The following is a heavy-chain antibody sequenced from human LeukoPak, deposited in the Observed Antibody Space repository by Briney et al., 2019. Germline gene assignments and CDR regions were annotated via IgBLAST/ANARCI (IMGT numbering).Heavy chain of an antibody. Sequence: SGGSLRLSCAASGFTFSSYSMNWVRQAPGKGLEWVSSISSSSSYIYYADSVKGRFTISRDNAKNSLYLQMNSLRAEDTAVYYCARDSSSPEAFPRLPSNFDYWGQGTLVTVSS. D-gene: IGHD6-6*01. V-gene: IGHV3-21*01. J-gene: IGHJ4*02. CDR2: ISSSSSYI. CDR3: ARDSSSPEAFPRLPSNFDY. CDR1: GFTFSSYS.